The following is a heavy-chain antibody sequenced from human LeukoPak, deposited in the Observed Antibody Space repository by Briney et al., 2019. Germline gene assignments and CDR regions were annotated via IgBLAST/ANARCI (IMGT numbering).Heavy chain of an antibody. V-gene: IGHV2-5*02. CDR1: GFSLSTYGVG. D-gene: IGHD1-1*01. CDR3: AHRPAIPPTHDTYYFDY. CDR2: IYWDDDK. J-gene: IGHJ4*02. Sequence: SGPTLVKPTQTLTLTCTFSGFSLSTYGVGVGWIRQPPGKALEWLALIYWDDDKRYRPSLRSRLTITKDTSKNQVVLTMTNMDPVDTATYYCAHRPAIPPTHDTYYFDYWGQGTLVTVSS.